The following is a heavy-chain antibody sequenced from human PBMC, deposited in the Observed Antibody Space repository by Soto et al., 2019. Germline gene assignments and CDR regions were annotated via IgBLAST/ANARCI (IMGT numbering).Heavy chain of an antibody. J-gene: IGHJ4*02. CDR1: GFTFSNYG. CDR2: ISYHGSDK. D-gene: IGHD4-17*01. Sequence: QVQLVESGGGVVQPGRSLRLSCAASGFTFSNYGMHWVRQAPGKGLEWVAVISYHGSDKYYADSVKGRFTISRDNSKNTLYLQMDSLRAEGTAVYYCANDHLTTKVTPVGYWSQGTLVTVSS. CDR3: ANDHLTTKVTPVGY. V-gene: IGHV3-30*18.